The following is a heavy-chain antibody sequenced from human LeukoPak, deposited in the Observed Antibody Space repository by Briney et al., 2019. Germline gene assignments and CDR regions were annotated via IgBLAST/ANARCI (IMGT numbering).Heavy chain of an antibody. V-gene: IGHV3-7*01. CDR3: GGFGYEAAVDL. J-gene: IGHJ4*02. D-gene: IGHD6-13*01. CDR1: GFTFSTYW. CDR2: INPTGRET. Sequence: PGGSLRLSCAASGFTFSTYWMTWVRQAPGQGPEWLANINPTGRETFYVDPVKGRFTISGDNAKNLLYLQMSSLRGEDTAVYYCGGFGYEAAVDLWGQGTLVTVSS.